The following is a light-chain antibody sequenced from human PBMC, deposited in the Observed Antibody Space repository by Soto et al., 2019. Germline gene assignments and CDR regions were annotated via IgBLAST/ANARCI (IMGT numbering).Light chain of an antibody. CDR3: SSYATSSTLVL. V-gene: IGLV2-14*01. CDR1: SSDVGGSNH. Sequence: QSALTQPASVSGSPGQSITISCTGTSSDVGGSNHVSWYQQHPGKAPKLMIFDVNSRPSGVSNRFSGSKSGNTASLSISGLQAEDEAEYYCSSYATSSTLVLFGGGTSSPS. J-gene: IGLJ3*02. CDR2: DVN.